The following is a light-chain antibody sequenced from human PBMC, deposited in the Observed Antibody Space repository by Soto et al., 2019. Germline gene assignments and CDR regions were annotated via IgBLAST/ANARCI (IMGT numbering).Light chain of an antibody. CDR3: QQYVSSRIT. Sequence: EIVLTQSPATLSLSPGERATLSCRASQSVSSYLAWYQQKPGQAPRLLIYDASNRATGIPARFSGSGSGTDFTLTISSLEPEDFAVYYCQQYVSSRITFGQGTRLEIK. CDR2: DAS. CDR1: QSVSSY. J-gene: IGKJ5*01. V-gene: IGKV3-11*01.